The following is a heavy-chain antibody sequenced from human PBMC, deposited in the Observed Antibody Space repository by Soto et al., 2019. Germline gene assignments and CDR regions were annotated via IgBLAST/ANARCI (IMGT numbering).Heavy chain of an antibody. Sequence: QLQLQESGPGLVRPSETLSFTCTVSGGSISSSSYYWSWIRQPPGTWLEWIGSIYYSGVTYSNPSLKSRVTISVDTSKNQFSRRLSSVTAPDAAVYYCARREAVVGTFDYWGQGVLVTVSS. D-gene: IGHD6-19*01. J-gene: IGHJ4*02. CDR1: GGSISSSSYY. CDR2: IYYSGVT. CDR3: ARREAVVGTFDY. V-gene: IGHV4-39*01.